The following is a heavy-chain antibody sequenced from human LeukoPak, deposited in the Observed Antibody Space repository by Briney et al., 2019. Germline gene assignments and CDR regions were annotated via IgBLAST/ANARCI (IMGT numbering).Heavy chain of an antibody. CDR1: GFPFANTW. J-gene: IGHJ4*02. Sequence: PGGSLRLSCAASGFPFANTWMHWVRQAPGKGLVWVSLITGDGSSSNYADSVKGRFTISRDNAKNTLYLQMHSLRTEDTAVYYCVIGGTYGSGSWGQGTLVTVSP. V-gene: IGHV3-74*01. D-gene: IGHD3-10*01. CDR3: VIGGTYGSGS. CDR2: ITGDGSSS.